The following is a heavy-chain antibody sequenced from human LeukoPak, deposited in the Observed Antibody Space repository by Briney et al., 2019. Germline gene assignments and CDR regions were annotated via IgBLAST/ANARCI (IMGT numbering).Heavy chain of an antibody. V-gene: IGHV1-2*06. CDR3: ASGIAAAGMGYYYMDV. J-gene: IGHJ6*03. D-gene: IGHD6-13*01. CDR1: GYTFTGYY. CDR2: VNPNSGGT. Sequence: GPSVKVSCTASGYTFTGYYMHWVRQAPGQGLEWVGRVNPNSGGTNYAHKFQGRVTMTRDTSISTAYMELSRLRSDDTAVYYCASGIAAAGMGYYYMDVWGKGTTVTVSS.